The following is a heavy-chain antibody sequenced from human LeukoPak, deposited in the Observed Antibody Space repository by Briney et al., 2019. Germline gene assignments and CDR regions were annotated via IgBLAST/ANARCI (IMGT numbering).Heavy chain of an antibody. CDR3: ARAPIIWFGELLYRDYGMDV. J-gene: IGHJ6*02. Sequence: ASVKVSCKASGYTFTSYGISWVRQAPGQGLEWMGWMNPNSGNTGYAQKFQGRVTMTRNTSISTAYMELSSLRSEDTAVYYCARAPIIWFGELLYRDYGMDVWGQGTTVTVSS. CDR1: GYTFTSYG. CDR2: MNPNSGNT. D-gene: IGHD3-10*01. V-gene: IGHV1-8*02.